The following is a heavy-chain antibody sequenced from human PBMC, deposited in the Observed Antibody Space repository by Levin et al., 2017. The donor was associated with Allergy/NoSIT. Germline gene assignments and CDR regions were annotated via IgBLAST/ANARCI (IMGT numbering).Heavy chain of an antibody. Sequence: GGSLRLSCAATGFTFSSYGMTWVRQAPGKGLEWVSAIGGSGTTTYYADSVRGRFTISRDNSKNTLYLQMNNLRAEDTAVYRCAKAFGTYYFDSWGQGTLVTVSS. CDR3: AKAFGTYYFDS. D-gene: IGHD1-1*01. V-gene: IGHV3-23*01. J-gene: IGHJ4*02. CDR2: IGGSGTTT. CDR1: GFTFSSYG.